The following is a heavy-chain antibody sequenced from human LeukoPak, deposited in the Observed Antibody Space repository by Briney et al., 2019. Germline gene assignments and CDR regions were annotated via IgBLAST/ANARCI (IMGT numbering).Heavy chain of an antibody. J-gene: IGHJ4*02. Sequence: ASVKVSCKASGYTFSDFYMHWVRQAPGQGLEWMGWINPNSGGTNYEQKFQGRVTMTRDTSISTAYMELSRLTSDDTALYYCARAIVAVYISLNNWGRGTLVTVSS. CDR3: ARAIVAVYISLNN. CDR1: GYTFSDFY. D-gene: IGHD6-13*01. CDR2: INPNSGGT. V-gene: IGHV1-2*02.